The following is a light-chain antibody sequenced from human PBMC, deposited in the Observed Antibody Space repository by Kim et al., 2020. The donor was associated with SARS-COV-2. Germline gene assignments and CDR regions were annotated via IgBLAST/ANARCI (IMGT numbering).Light chain of an antibody. J-gene: IGLJ2*01. CDR1: RNTVGNQG. CDR2: RDN. CDR3: SAWDRSLNAAV. V-gene: IGLV10-54*01. Sequence: RQTTTRTGTGDRNTVGNQGASWLQHHQGHPPKVLSYRDNNRPSGISERFSASRSGNTASLTISGLQAEDEADYYCSAWDRSLNAAVFGGGTQLTVL.